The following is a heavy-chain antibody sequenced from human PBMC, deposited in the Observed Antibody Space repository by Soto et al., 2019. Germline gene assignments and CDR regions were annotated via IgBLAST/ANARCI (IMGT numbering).Heavy chain of an antibody. CDR1: GFTFSSYA. CDR2: ISGSGGST. V-gene: IGHV3-23*01. J-gene: IGHJ4*02. CDR3: AGGGMITFGGVIAPYFDY. D-gene: IGHD3-16*02. Sequence: GGSLRLSCAASGFTFSSYAMSWVRQAPGKGLEWVSAISGSGGSTYYADSVKGRFTISRDNSKNPLYLQMNSLRAEDTAVYCGAGGGMITFGGVIAPYFDYWGQGTLVTVSS.